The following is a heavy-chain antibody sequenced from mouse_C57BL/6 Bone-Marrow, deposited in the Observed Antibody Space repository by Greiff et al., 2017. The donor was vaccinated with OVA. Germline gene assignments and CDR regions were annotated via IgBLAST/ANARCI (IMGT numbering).Heavy chain of an antibody. CDR3: ARDYGSSYYFDY. CDR1: GYTFTSYW. CDR2: IYPSDSET. V-gene: IGHV1-61*01. Sequence: QVQLQQPGAELVRPGSSVKLSCKASGYTFTSYWMDWVTQRPGQGLAWIGNIYPSDSETHYNQKFKDQATLTVDKSSSTAYMQLSSLTSEDSAVDYCARDYGSSYYFDYWGQGTTLTVSS. J-gene: IGHJ2*01. D-gene: IGHD1-1*01.